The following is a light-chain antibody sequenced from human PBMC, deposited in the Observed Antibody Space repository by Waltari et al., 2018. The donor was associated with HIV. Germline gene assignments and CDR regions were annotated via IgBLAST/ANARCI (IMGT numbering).Light chain of an antibody. CDR3: AAWEDNFWV. CDR1: NFTIGRNY. J-gene: IGLJ3*02. V-gene: IGLV1-47*01. CDR2: KHD. Sequence: QSVLTQPPSASGAPGQSVTISCSGGNFTIGRNYVYWYQQFPGTAPKPLIYKHDQRPSGVPARFSGSKSGTSGSLAISGLRSEDEADYYCAAWEDNFWVFGGGTKLTVL.